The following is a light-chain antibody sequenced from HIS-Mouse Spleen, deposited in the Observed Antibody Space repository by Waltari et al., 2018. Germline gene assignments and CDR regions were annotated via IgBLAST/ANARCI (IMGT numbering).Light chain of an antibody. V-gene: IGLV3-27*01. CDR2: KDS. Sequence: SYELTQPSSVSVSPGQTARITCSGDVLAKKYARWFQQKPGQAPVLVIYKDSERPSGRPGRFSGSSAGPTVTLTISGAQVEDEADYYCYSAADNSGVFGGGTKLTVL. CDR1: VLAKKY. J-gene: IGLJ2*01. CDR3: YSAADNSGV.